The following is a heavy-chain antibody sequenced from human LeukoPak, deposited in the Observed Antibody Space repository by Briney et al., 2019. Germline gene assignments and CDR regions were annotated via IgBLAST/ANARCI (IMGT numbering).Heavy chain of an antibody. D-gene: IGHD6-13*01. J-gene: IGHJ4*02. Sequence: GGSLRLSCAASGLTFSSYAMGWVRQAPGKGREWVSTISASGGSTFYADSVRGRFTISRDNSKNTLYLQVSSLRAEDTALYYCTMQVAAAGINYWGQGTLVTVSS. CDR2: ISASGGST. V-gene: IGHV3-23*01. CDR3: TMQVAAAGINY. CDR1: GLTFSSYA.